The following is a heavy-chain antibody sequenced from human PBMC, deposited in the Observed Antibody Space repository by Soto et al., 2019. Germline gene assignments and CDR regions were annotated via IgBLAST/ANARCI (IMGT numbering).Heavy chain of an antibody. CDR2: IYSGGST. J-gene: IGHJ4*02. CDR3: ARARDSSGSRRALDY. CDR1: GFTVSSNY. D-gene: IGHD6-19*01. V-gene: IGHV3-66*01. Sequence: GGSLRLSCAASGFTVSSNYMSWVRQAPGKGLEWVSVIYSGGSTYYADSVKGRFTISRDNSKNTLYLQMNSLRAEDTAVYYCARARDSSGSRRALDYWGQGTLVTVSS.